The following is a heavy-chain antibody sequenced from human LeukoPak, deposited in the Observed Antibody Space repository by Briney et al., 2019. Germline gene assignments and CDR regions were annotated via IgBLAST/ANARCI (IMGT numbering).Heavy chain of an antibody. CDR1: GLTFSNYW. D-gene: IGHD1-26*01. CDR3: TRDSYISNVYYGMDV. Sequence: GGSLRLSCAASGLTFSNYWMHWVRQAPGKGLMWISRINPDGSHTSYADSVKGRFAISRDNAKNTLYLQMNSLRAEDAAVYFCTRDSYISNVYYGMDVWGQGATVTVSS. V-gene: IGHV3-74*01. CDR2: INPDGSHT. J-gene: IGHJ6*02.